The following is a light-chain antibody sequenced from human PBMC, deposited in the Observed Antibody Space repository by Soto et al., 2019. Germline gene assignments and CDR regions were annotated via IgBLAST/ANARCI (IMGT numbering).Light chain of an antibody. V-gene: IGKV1-5*01. Sequence: DIQMTQSPSTLSASVGGRVTITCRASQSVGTWVAWYQQKPGKAPKLLIYGASNLESGVPSRFSGSGSGTEFTLTITNLQPDDFATYFCQHYRRNTWSFGPGTKVDI. J-gene: IGKJ1*01. CDR3: QHYRRNTWS. CDR1: QSVGTW. CDR2: GAS.